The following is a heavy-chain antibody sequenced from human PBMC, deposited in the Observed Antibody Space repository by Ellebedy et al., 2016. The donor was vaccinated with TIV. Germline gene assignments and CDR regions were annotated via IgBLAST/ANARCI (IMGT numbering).Heavy chain of an antibody. V-gene: IGHV5-51*01. D-gene: IGHD5-24*01. CDR1: GYSFTDYW. J-gene: IGHJ4*02. CDR2: IYPGDSDN. CDR3: ARGVEMATNPLAN. Sequence: GESLKISCKGSGYSFTDYWIGWVRQMPGKGLEWMGIIYPGDSDNRYSPSFQGQVTISADKSISSAYLQWSSLKASDTAMYYCARGVEMATNPLANWGQGTLVTVSS.